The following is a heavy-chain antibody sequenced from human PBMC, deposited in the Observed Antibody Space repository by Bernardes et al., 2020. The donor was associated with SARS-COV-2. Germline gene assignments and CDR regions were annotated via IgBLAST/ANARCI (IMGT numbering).Heavy chain of an antibody. V-gene: IGHV3-74*01. CDR3: ARPGRPGAYYFDY. D-gene: IGHD3-10*01. Sequence: GSLIRSCAASGLTFSSYWMHWVRQAPGQGLVWVSRISTDGSSTTYADSVKGRFTISRDNAKNTLYLQMNSLRAEDTAVYYCARPGRPGAYYFDYWGQGTLVTVSS. CDR1: GLTFSSYW. J-gene: IGHJ4*02. CDR2: ISTDGSST.